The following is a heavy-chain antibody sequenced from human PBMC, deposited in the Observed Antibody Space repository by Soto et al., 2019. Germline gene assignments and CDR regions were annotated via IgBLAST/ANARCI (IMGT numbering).Heavy chain of an antibody. CDR2: IMPIFGAT. CDR1: GGNFNNYA. V-gene: IGHV1-69*01. CDR3: ARVNKQLVRGAFDN. J-gene: IGHJ4*02. Sequence: QVQLVQSGAEVKKHGSSVNVSCKASGGNFNNYAISWVRQAPGQGLEWVGRIMPIFGATPYAPSFQARVTITADESTTTAYMELSSLRSDDTAIYYCARVNKQLVRGAFDNGGQGNLVSVSS. D-gene: IGHD6-13*01.